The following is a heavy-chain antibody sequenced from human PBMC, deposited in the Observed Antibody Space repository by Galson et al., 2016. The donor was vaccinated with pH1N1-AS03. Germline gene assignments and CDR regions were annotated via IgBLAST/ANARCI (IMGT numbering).Heavy chain of an antibody. D-gene: IGHD4-17*01. J-gene: IGHJ3*02. V-gene: IGHV3-9*01. CDR3: VKERGTVITSNTFDI. CDR1: GFTFDDYA. Sequence: SLRLSCAASGFTFDDYAMHWVRQTPEKGLEWVSRISWNSAAIDYADSVQSRFTISRDNAKNSLYLQMDGLTADDTASYYCVKERGTVITSNTFDIWGQGTMVTVSS. CDR2: ISWNSAAI.